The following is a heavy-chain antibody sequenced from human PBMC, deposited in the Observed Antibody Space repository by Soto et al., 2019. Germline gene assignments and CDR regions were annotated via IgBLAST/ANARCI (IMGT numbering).Heavy chain of an antibody. CDR2: ISGSGANT. D-gene: IGHD1-1*01. J-gene: IGHJ4*02. CDR3: AKEHGGGTSTITRYFDY. CDR1: GITFSHHA. V-gene: IGHV3-23*01. Sequence: GGSLRLSCAASGITFSHHALSWVRHAPGKGLEWVSAISGSGANTHYADSVKGRFTISRDNPKNTRSLQMNSLSPNDTAVYFCAKEHGGGTSTITRYFDYWGQGTLVTVSS.